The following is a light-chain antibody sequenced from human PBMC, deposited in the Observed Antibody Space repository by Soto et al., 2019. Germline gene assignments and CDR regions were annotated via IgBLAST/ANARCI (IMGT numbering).Light chain of an antibody. Sequence: EVVLTQSPGTLSLSPGDRATLSCRASQSVSSSYLAWYQHRPGQDPRHLIYDASRRAAGIPHRFSGSESGTEFTLNISRLKPEDFAVYYCQQYSFSSYTFGQGTNLEMK. CDR3: QQYSFSSYT. J-gene: IGKJ2*01. CDR2: DAS. CDR1: QSVSSSY. V-gene: IGKV3-20*01.